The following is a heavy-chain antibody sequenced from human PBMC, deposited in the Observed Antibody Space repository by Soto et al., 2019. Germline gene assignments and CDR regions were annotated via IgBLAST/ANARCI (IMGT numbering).Heavy chain of an antibody. J-gene: IGHJ5*02. Sequence: GASVKVSCKASGYTFTSYAMHWVRQAPGQRLEWMGWINAGNGNTKYSQKFQGRVTITRDTSASTAYMELSSLRSEDTAVYYCARGLLWFGELSFVTNWFDPWGQGTLVTVSS. CDR1: GYTFTSYA. V-gene: IGHV1-3*01. CDR3: ARGLLWFGELSFVTNWFDP. D-gene: IGHD3-10*01. CDR2: INAGNGNT.